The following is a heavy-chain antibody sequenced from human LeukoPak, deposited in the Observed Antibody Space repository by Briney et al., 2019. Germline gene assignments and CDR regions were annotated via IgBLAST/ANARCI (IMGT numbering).Heavy chain of an antibody. V-gene: IGHV4-31*03. CDR1: GGSIRSDIYY. J-gene: IGHJ4*02. D-gene: IGHD6-6*01. CDR2: IHHSGST. Sequence: PSETLSLTCTVSGGSIRSDIYYWSWIRQHPGKGLEWIGCIHHSGSTFYNPSLKSRITISVDTSKYQFSLRLRSVTAADTAVYYCGSLATPGLYFDYWGLGTLVTVSS. CDR3: GSLATPGLYFDY.